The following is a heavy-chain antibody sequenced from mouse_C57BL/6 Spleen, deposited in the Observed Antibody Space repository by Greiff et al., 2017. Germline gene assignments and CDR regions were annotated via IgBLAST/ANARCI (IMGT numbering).Heavy chain of an antibody. D-gene: IGHD2-1*01. CDR1: GYTFTSYW. Sequence: QVQLQQPGAELVMPGASVKLSCKASGYTFTSYWMHWVKQRPGQGLEWIGEIDPSASYTNYNQKFKGKSTLTVDKSSSTAYMQLSSLTSADSAVYYCARREGSERYYGNYGAMDYWGQGTSVTVSS. CDR2: IDPSASYT. J-gene: IGHJ4*01. CDR3: ARREGSERYYGNYGAMDY. V-gene: IGHV1-69*01.